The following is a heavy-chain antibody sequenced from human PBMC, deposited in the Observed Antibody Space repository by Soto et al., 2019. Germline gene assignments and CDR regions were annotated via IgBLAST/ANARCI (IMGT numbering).Heavy chain of an antibody. CDR1: GGSMSSGDYY. Sequence: SETLSLTCTVSGGSMSSGDYYWSWIRQPPGKGLEWIGYIFYSGSTYYNPSLKSRVTISVDTSKNQFSLKLRSVTAADTAVYYCARGEYNYGSGRSYTPGYWGPGNLVTVSS. D-gene: IGHD3-10*01. J-gene: IGHJ4*02. V-gene: IGHV4-30-4*01. CDR3: ARGEYNYGSGRSYTPGY. CDR2: IFYSGST.